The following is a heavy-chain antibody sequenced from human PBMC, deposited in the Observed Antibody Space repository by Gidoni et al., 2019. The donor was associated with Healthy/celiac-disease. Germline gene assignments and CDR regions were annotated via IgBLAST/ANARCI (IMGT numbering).Heavy chain of an antibody. CDR3: ARGRGGGIAVAGITYYFDY. Sequence: QVQLVQSGAEVKKPGASVKVSCKASGYTFTSYYMHWLRQAPGQGLEWMGIINPSGGSTSYAQKFQGRVTMTRDTSTSTVYMELSSLRSEDTAVYYCARGRGGGIAVAGITYYFDYWGQGTLVTVSS. J-gene: IGHJ4*02. CDR1: GYTFTSYY. CDR2: INPSGGST. D-gene: IGHD6-19*01. V-gene: IGHV1-46*01.